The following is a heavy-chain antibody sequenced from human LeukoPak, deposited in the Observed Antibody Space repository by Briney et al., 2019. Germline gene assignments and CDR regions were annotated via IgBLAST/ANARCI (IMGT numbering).Heavy chain of an antibody. V-gene: IGHV3-21*01. D-gene: IGHD6-19*01. CDR1: GSTFSSYS. CDR2: ISSSSSYI. Sequence: PGGSLRLSCAASGSTFSSYSMNWVRRAPGKGLEWVSSISSSSSYIYYADSVKGRFTISRDNAKNSLYLQMNSLRAEDTAVYYCARGTYSSGRDYWGQGTLVTVSS. J-gene: IGHJ4*02. CDR3: ARGTYSSGRDY.